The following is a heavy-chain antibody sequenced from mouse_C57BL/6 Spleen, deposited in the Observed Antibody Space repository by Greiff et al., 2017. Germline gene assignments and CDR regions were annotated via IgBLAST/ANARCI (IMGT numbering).Heavy chain of an antibody. CDR1: GYTFTSYW. CDR2: IDPSDSYT. V-gene: IGHV1-50*01. J-gene: IGHJ4*01. D-gene: IGHD2-4*01. Sequence: QVQLQQPGAELVKPGASVKLSCKASGYTFTSYWMQWVKQRPGQGLEWIGEIDPSDSYTNYNQKFKGKATLTVDTSSSTAYMQLSSLTSEDSAVYYCARSTMIRYAMDYWGQGTSVTVSS. CDR3: ARSTMIRYAMDY.